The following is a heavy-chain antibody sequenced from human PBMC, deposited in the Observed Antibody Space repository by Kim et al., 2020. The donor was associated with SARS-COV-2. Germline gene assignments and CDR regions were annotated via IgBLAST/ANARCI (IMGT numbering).Heavy chain of an antibody. D-gene: IGHD2-8*02. CDR2: ISYSGST. Sequence: SETLSLTCTVSGASISSSNHYWGCIRQPPGKGLEWIATISYSGSTSYNPSLKSRVTMSVYTSNNQFSLKMTSGTAADTAVYYCSGLPVVGWPPLVYWGQG. CDR3: SGLPVVGWPPLVY. V-gene: IGHV4-39*01. J-gene: IGHJ4*02. CDR1: GASISSSNHY.